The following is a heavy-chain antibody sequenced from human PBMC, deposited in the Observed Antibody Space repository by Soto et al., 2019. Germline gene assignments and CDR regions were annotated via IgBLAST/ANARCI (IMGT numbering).Heavy chain of an antibody. V-gene: IGHV4-4*02. D-gene: IGHD5-12*01. CDR3: ARTKRGYRNNYYYYYYMDV. CDR2: IYHSGST. J-gene: IGHJ6*03. CDR1: SGSISSSNW. Sequence: PSDTLSLTCAVSSGSISSSNWWSWVRQPPGKGLEWIGEIYHSGSTNYNPSLKSRVTISVDKSKNQFSLKLSSVTAADTAVYYCARTKRGYRNNYYYYYYMDVWGKGTTVTVSS.